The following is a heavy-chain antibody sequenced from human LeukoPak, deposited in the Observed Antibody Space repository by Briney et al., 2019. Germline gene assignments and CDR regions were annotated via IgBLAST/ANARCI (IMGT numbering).Heavy chain of an antibody. D-gene: IGHD3-22*01. J-gene: IGHJ4*02. CDR2: IYTSGST. Sequence: PSETLSLTCTVSGGSISSYYWSWIRQPAGKGLEWIWRIYTSGSTNYNPSLKSRVTMSVDTSKNQFSLKLSSVTAADTAVYYCARDLVGYYDSSGPSPAYFDYWGQGTLVTVSS. CDR1: GGSISSYY. CDR3: ARDLVGYYDSSGPSPAYFDY. V-gene: IGHV4-4*07.